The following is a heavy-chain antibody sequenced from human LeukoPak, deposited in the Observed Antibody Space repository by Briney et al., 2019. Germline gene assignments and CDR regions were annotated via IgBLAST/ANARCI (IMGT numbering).Heavy chain of an antibody. CDR1: GGSISSSNW. D-gene: IGHD3-10*01. V-gene: IGHV4-4*02. J-gene: IGHJ4*02. CDR3: ARGHPSGSGSYYDVYFDY. CDR2: IYHSGST. Sequence: SETLSLTCAVSGGSISSSNWWSWVRQPPGKGLEWIGEIYHSGSTNYNPSLKSRVTISVDKSKNQFSLKLGSVTAADTAVYYCARGHPSGSGSYYDVYFDYWGQGTLVTVSS.